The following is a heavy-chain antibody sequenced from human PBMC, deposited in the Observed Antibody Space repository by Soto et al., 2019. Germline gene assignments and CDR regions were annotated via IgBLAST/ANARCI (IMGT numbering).Heavy chain of an antibody. CDR1: GFSLSTSGVG. V-gene: IGHV2-5*02. CDR2: IYWDDDK. J-gene: IGHJ5*02. CDR3: AHRRGMTTFRNWFDP. Sequence: QITLKESGPTLVKPTQTLTLTCTFSGFSLSTSGVGVGWIRQPPGKALEWLALIYWDDDKRYSPSLKSRLTITKDTCKNQVVLTMTNMDPVDTATYYCAHRRGMTTFRNWFDPWGQGTLVTASS. D-gene: IGHD3-16*01.